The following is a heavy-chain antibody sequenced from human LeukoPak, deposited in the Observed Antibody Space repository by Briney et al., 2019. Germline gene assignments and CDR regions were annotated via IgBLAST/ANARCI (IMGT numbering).Heavy chain of an antibody. CDR3: ARVTGYMIEDYFDY. J-gene: IGHJ4*02. Sequence: SETLSLTCTVSGGSISSSSYYWGWIRQPPGKGLEWIGYIYYSGSTYYNPSLKSRVTMSVDTSKNQFSLKLTSVTAADTAVYYCARVTGYMIEDYFDYWGQGTLVTVSS. CDR2: IYYSGST. V-gene: IGHV4-39*01. CDR1: GGSISSSSYY. D-gene: IGHD3-22*01.